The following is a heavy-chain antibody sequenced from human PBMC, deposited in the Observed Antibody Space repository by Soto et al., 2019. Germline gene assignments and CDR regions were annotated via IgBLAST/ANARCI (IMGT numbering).Heavy chain of an antibody. CDR2: ISGSGGST. CDR1: GFTFSSYA. CDR3: AKDTKRLRFLEWLLSVSDAFDI. D-gene: IGHD3-3*01. Sequence: SLRLSCAASGFTFSSYAMSWVRQAPGKGLEWVSAISGSGGSTYYADSVKGRFTISRDNSKNTLYLQMNSLRAEDTAVYYCAKDTKRLRFLEWLLSVSDAFDIWGQGTMVTV. V-gene: IGHV3-23*01. J-gene: IGHJ3*02.